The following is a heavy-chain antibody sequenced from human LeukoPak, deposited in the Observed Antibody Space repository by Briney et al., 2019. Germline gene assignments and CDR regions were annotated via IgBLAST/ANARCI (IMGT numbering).Heavy chain of an antibody. CDR1: GFKFFIYW. J-gene: IGHJ4*02. CDR2: IYPGDSDI. Sequence: GESLKISCKGSGFKFFIYWIGWVRQMPGKGLEWMGNIYPGDSDIRYNPSFQGQVTISADKSINTAYLQWSSLKASDTAMYYCARREYCSGTSCPIDYWGQGTLVTVSS. D-gene: IGHD2-2*01. V-gene: IGHV5-51*01. CDR3: ARREYCSGTSCPIDY.